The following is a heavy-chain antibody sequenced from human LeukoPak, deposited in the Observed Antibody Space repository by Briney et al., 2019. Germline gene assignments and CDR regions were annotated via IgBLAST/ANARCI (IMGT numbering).Heavy chain of an antibody. D-gene: IGHD4-11*01. V-gene: IGHV4-39*01. J-gene: IGHJ3*02. CDR2: IYYSGST. Sequence: SETLSVTCTVSGGSISSSSYYWGWIRQPPGEGLEWMGSIYYSGSTYYNPSVKSRVTISVDTSKNQFSLKLSSVTAADTAVYYCARHPDHDYSNDGAFDIWGQGTMVTVSS. CDR1: GGSISSSSYY. CDR3: ARHPDHDYSNDGAFDI.